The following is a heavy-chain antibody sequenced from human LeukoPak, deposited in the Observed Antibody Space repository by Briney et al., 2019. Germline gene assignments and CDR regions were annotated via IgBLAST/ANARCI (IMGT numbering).Heavy chain of an antibody. D-gene: IGHD5-12*01. Sequence: PSETLSLTCTVSGGSISSSSYYWGWIRQPPGKGLEWIGSIYYSGSTYYNPSLKSRVTISVDTSKNQFSLKLSSVTAADTAVYYCARALVATTDGVSVRERWFDPWGQGTLVTVSS. J-gene: IGHJ5*02. CDR2: IYYSGST. CDR1: GGSISSSSYY. V-gene: IGHV4-39*07. CDR3: ARALVATTDGVSVRERWFDP.